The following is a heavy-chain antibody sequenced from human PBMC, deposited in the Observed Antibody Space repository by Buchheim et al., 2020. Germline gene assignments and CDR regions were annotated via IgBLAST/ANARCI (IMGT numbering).Heavy chain of an antibody. CDR2: ISSSGSTI. CDR1: GFTFSSYE. V-gene: IGHV3-48*03. D-gene: IGHD6-19*01. Sequence: EVQLVESGGGLVQPGGSLRLSCAASGFTFSSYEMNWVRQAPGKGLEWVSYISSSGSTIYYADSVKGRVTITRENPKNSLYLQMNSLRAEDTAVYYCAREASSGCLDYWGQGTL. J-gene: IGHJ4*02. CDR3: AREASSGCLDY.